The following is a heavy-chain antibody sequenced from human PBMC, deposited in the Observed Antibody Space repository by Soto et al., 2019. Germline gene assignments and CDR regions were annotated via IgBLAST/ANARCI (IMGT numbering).Heavy chain of an antibody. V-gene: IGHV1-18*01. CDR2: ISAYNGNT. Sequence: ASVKVSCKASGYTFTSYGISWVRQAPGQGLEWMGWISAYNGNTNYAQKLQGRVTMTTDTSTSTAYMELRSLRSDGTAVYYCARDAVLYYDFWSGRLGNWFDPWGQGTLVTVSS. D-gene: IGHD3-3*01. CDR1: GYTFTSYG. CDR3: ARDAVLYYDFWSGRLGNWFDP. J-gene: IGHJ5*02.